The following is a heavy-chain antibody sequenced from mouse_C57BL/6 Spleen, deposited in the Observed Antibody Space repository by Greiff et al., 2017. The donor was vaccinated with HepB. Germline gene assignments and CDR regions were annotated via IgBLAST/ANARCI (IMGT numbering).Heavy chain of an antibody. D-gene: IGHD1-1*01. Sequence: EVQLQQSGPGLVKPSQSLSLTCSVTGYSITSGYYWNWIRQFPGNKLEWMGYISYDGSNKYNPSLNNRISITRDTYKNQFFMKLNSVNTEDTATYYCARERAYYYGSSGGYAMDYWGQGTSVTVSS. CDR3: ARERAYYYGSSGGYAMDY. CDR2: ISYDGSN. CDR1: GYSITSGYY. J-gene: IGHJ4*01. V-gene: IGHV3-6*01.